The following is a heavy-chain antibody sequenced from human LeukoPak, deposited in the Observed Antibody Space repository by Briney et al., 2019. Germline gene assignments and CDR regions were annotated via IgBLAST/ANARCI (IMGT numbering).Heavy chain of an antibody. Sequence: PSETLSLTCTVSGYSISSGYYWGWIRQPPGKGLEWIGSIYHSGSTYYNPSLKSRVTISVDTSKNQFSLKLSSVTAADTAVYYCARRRWFDYWGQGTLVTVSS. CDR2: IYHSGST. D-gene: IGHD3-3*01. V-gene: IGHV4-38-2*02. CDR3: ARRRWFDY. J-gene: IGHJ4*02. CDR1: GYSISSGYY.